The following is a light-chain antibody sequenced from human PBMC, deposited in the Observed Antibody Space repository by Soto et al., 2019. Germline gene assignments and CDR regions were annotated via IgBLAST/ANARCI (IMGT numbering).Light chain of an antibody. CDR2: GTS. Sequence: EIVFTQSPGTLSLSPGERATLSCRASQSVSTNLAWYQQKPGQSPRLLIYGTSTRATGVPARFSGGGSGTEFTLTISGLQSEDFAVYFCQQYTDRPRTFGQGTKVDNK. CDR1: QSVSTN. J-gene: IGKJ1*01. V-gene: IGKV3-15*01. CDR3: QQYTDRPRT.